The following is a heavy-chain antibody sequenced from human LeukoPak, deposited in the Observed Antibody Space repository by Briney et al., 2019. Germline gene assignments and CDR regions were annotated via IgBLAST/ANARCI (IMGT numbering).Heavy chain of an antibody. J-gene: IGHJ3*02. V-gene: IGHV3-74*01. D-gene: IGHD6-6*01. CDR2: IESDGSNT. Sequence: GGSLRLSCAASGFTFSSYWMHWVRQAPGKGLVWVSRIESDGSNTFYADSVKGRFTISRDNAKNSLYLQVISLRAEDTAVYYCARGPSIAARYDAFDIWGQGTMVTVSS. CDR3: ARGPSIAARYDAFDI. CDR1: GFTFSSYW.